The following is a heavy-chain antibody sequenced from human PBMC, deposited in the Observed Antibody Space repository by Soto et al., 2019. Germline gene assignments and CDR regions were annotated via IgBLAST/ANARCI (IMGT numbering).Heavy chain of an antibody. D-gene: IGHD3-22*01. CDR1: GGTFSSYA. V-gene: IGHV1-69*13. Sequence: ASVRVSCKASGGTFSSYAISWVRQAPGQGLEWMGGIIPIFGTANYAQKFQGRVTITADESTSTAYMELSSLRSEDTAVYYCARVTYYYYSSGYYPRPIYYYYDGMDVGGQGTEVTVS. CDR2: IIPIFGTA. CDR3: ARVTYYYYSSGYYPRPIYYYYDGMDV. J-gene: IGHJ6*02.